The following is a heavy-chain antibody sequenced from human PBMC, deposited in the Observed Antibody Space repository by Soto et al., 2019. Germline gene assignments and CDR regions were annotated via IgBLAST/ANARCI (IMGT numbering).Heavy chain of an antibody. CDR2: INHSGST. J-gene: IGHJ4*02. Sequence: QVQLQQWGAGLLKPSETLSLTCAVYGGSFSGYYWSWIRQPPGKGLEWIGEINHSGSTNYNPSLKSRVTISVDTSKNQFSLKLSSVTAVDTAVYYCARGMDIVVVPAAIRRGRSMDFDYWGQGTLVTVSS. V-gene: IGHV4-34*01. D-gene: IGHD2-2*02. CDR3: ARGMDIVVVPAAIRRGRSMDFDY. CDR1: GGSFSGYY.